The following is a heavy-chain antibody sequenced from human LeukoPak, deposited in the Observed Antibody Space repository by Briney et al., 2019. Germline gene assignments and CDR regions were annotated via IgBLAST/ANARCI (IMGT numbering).Heavy chain of an antibody. CDR2: INHSGST. V-gene: IGHV4-34*01. D-gene: IGHD6-19*01. CDR3: ARGIQWLSYFDY. Sequence: SETLSLTCAVYGGSFSGYYWSWIRQPPGKGLEWIGEINHSGSTNYNPSLKSRVTISVDTSKNQFSLKLSSVTAADTAVYYCARGIQWLSYFDYWGQGTLVTVSS. CDR1: GGSFSGYY. J-gene: IGHJ4*02.